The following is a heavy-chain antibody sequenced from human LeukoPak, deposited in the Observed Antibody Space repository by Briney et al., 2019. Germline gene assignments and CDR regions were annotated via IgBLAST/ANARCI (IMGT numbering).Heavy chain of an antibody. Sequence: GGSLRLSCAASGFTFSSYAMSWVRQAPGKGLEWVSGISGSGDNTYYADSVKGRFTISRDNSKNTLYVQVNSLGTEDTAAYYCAKPQGYSDAFDIWGQGTMVTVSS. CDR3: AKPQGYSDAFDI. CDR1: GFTFSSYA. J-gene: IGHJ3*02. V-gene: IGHV3-23*01. D-gene: IGHD2-15*01. CDR2: ISGSGDNT.